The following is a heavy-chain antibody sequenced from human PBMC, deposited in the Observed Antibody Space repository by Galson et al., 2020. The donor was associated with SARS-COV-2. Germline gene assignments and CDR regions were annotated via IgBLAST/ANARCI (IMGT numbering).Heavy chain of an antibody. V-gene: IGHV3-13*01. D-gene: IGHD2-15*01. Sequence: GGSLRLSCAASGFTFSSYDMHWVRQATGKGLEWVSAIGTAGDTYSPGSVKGRFTISRENAKNSLYLQMNSLRAGDTAVYYCARGVYCSGGSCYSRGHYYYYMDVWGKGTTVTVSS. CDR3: ARGVYCSGGSCYSRGHYYYYMDV. CDR1: GFTFSSYD. CDR2: IGTAGDT. J-gene: IGHJ6*03.